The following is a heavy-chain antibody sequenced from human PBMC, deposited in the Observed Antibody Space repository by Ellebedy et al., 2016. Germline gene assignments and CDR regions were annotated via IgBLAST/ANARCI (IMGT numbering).Heavy chain of an antibody. J-gene: IGHJ6*02. D-gene: IGHD3-16*01. V-gene: IGHV3-7*04. Sequence: GESLKISCAASGFTFSSYWMSWVRQAPGKGLEWVANIKQDGSEKYYVDSVKGRFTISRDNAKNSLYLQMNSLRAEDTAVYHCARGMRVMSYYYGMDVWGQGTKVTVSS. CDR3: ARGMRVMSYYYGMDV. CDR1: GFTFSSYW. CDR2: IKQDGSEK.